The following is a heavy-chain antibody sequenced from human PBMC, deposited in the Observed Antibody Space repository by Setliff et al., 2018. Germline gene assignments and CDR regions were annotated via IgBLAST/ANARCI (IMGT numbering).Heavy chain of an antibody. CDR1: GYTFTGYY. V-gene: IGHV1-2*06. Sequence: ASVKVSCKASGYTFTGYYMYWVRQAPGQGLEWMGRINPSSGATIYAQKFQGRVTMTSDTSISTAYMGLGRLRSDDTAVYFCARDGGGDSDAFDIWGQGTMVTISS. CDR2: INPSSGAT. CDR3: ARDGGGDSDAFDI. D-gene: IGHD3-16*01. J-gene: IGHJ3*02.